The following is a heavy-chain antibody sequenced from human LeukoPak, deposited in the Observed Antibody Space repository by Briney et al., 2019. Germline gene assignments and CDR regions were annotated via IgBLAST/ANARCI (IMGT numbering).Heavy chain of an antibody. J-gene: IGHJ4*01. V-gene: IGHV3-21*01. CDR1: GFTFSTSA. CDR2: IDHDSSHI. Sequence: GGSLRLSCAASGFTFSTSAMNWVRQVPGKGLEWVSSIDHDSSHIYYAASVRGRFTISRDNARNSVYLQMNSLRVEDTAVYYCARDPLRYLRVGHYDYCGHGTLVAVSS. D-gene: IGHD3-9*01. CDR3: ARDPLRYLRVGHYDY.